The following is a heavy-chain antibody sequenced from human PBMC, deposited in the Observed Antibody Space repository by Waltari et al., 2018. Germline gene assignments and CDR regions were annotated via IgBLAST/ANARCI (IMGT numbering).Heavy chain of an antibody. CDR1: GFTFNTHH. D-gene: IGHD3-10*01. CDR3: ARVPRGYWFFDL. Sequence: EVQLLESGGGLVQPGGSLRLSCVASGFTFNTHHLTWVRQAPGRGPEWVASMTIGGDTTTYADSVKGRFAISRDNSKGSLFLQMNSLRGDDTAIYYCARVPRGYWFFDLWGRGTPVTVSS. CDR2: MTIGGDTT. V-gene: IGHV3-23*01. J-gene: IGHJ2*01.